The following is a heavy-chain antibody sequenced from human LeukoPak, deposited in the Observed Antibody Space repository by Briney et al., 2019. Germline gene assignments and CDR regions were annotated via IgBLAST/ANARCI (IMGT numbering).Heavy chain of an antibody. Sequence: PSETLSLTCTVSGGSISTSSYHWVWFRQPPGKALECIGTIYYSGKPYYNPSLNSRVTISIHTSKNEFSLKLSSVTAADRAVYYCARSGPPAGRPDAFDIWGQGTMATVSS. CDR1: GGSISTSSYH. CDR2: IYYSGKP. V-gene: IGHV4-39*07. CDR3: ARSGPPAGRPDAFDI. D-gene: IGHD2-2*01. J-gene: IGHJ3*02.